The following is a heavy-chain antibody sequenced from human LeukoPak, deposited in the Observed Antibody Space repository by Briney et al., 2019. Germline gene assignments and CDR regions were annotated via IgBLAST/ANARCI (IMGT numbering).Heavy chain of an antibody. CDR1: GYTFTSYG. Sequence: GASVKVSCKASGYTFTSYGISWVRQAPGQGLEWMGWISAYNGNTNYAQKLQGRVTMTTDTSSSTAYMELRSLRSDDTAVYYCARDLHSSGWYGDAFDIWGQGTMVTVSS. CDR3: ARDLHSSGWYGDAFDI. V-gene: IGHV1-18*01. D-gene: IGHD6-19*01. J-gene: IGHJ3*02. CDR2: ISAYNGNT.